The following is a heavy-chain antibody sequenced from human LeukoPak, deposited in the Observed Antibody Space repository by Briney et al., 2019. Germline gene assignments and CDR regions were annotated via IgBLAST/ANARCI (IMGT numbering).Heavy chain of an antibody. CDR2: IENGGET. V-gene: IGHV3-53*01. CDR1: GFSVSSSY. CDR3: AKDYEYNSNTWYFH. J-gene: IGHJ4*02. D-gene: IGHD6-13*01. Sequence: GGSLRLSCAASGFSVSSSYMYWVRQAPGKGLEWVSGIIENGGETYYADSVRGRFTISRDNSKNTLYLQMNSLRAEDTAVYYCAKDYEYNSNTWYFHWGRGTLVSVSS.